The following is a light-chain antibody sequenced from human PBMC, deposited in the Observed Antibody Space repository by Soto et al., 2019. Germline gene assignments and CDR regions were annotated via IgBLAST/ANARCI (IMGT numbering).Light chain of an antibody. J-gene: IGLJ2*01. CDR1: NSNIGSNA. CDR2: GND. Sequence: QSVLTQPPSASGTPGQRVTISCSGSNSNIGSNAVNWYQQLPGTAPQLLIHGNDQRPSGVPDRLSGSKSGTSASLAISGLQSEDEADYYCAAWDDRLNAPVFGGGTKVTVL. CDR3: AAWDDRLNAPV. V-gene: IGLV1-44*01.